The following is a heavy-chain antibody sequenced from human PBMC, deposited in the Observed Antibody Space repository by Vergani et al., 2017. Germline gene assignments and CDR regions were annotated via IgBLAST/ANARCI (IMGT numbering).Heavy chain of an antibody. Sequence: QVQLVESGGGLVKPGGSLRLSCAASGISFSDHYMTWIRQAPGKGLEWVSYISNSGNTIEYADSVKGRFSISRDNAKSSLFLQMDSLRAEDTAVYYCARDHRDYNNYPGTFDIWGQGPMVTVSS. V-gene: IGHV3-11*01. J-gene: IGHJ3*02. CDR3: ARDHRDYNNYPGTFDI. CDR2: ISNSGNTI. CDR1: GISFSDHY. D-gene: IGHD5-24*01.